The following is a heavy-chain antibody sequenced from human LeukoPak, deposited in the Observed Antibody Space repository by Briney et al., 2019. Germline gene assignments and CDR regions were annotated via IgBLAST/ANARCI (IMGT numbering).Heavy chain of an antibody. D-gene: IGHD6-13*01. CDR2: ISGSGGST. J-gene: IGHJ3*02. CDR1: GFTLSSYA. CDR3: AKAKYSSTWYGGAFDI. Sequence: GGSLRLSCAASGFTLSSYAMSWVRQAPGKGLEWVSAISGSGGSTYHADSVKGRFTISRDNSKNTLYLQMNSLRAEDTAVYYCAKAKYSSTWYGGAFDIWGQGTMVTVSS. V-gene: IGHV3-23*01.